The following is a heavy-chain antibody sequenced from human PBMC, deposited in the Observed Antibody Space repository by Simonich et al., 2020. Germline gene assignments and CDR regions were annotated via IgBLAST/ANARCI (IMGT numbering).Heavy chain of an antibody. CDR1: GFTFSSYS. D-gene: IGHD6-19*01. Sequence: EVQLVESGGGLVKPGGSLRLSCAAYGFTFSSYSMNWVRQVPGKGLEWVSSISSSSSYIYYADSVNGRFTISRDNAKNSLYLQMNSLRADATAMYYCARWIAVAGTGAYGMDVWGQGTTVTVSS. CDR2: ISSSSSYI. CDR3: ARWIAVAGTGAYGMDV. J-gene: IGHJ6*02. V-gene: IGHV3-21*01.